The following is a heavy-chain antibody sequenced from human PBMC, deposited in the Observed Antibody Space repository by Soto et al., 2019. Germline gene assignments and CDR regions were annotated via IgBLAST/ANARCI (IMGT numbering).Heavy chain of an antibody. CDR1: GFTFSSNG. J-gene: IGHJ6*02. D-gene: IGHD6-13*01. CDR2: IWSDGSNK. V-gene: IGHV3-33*01. CDR3: ARDGSNKPGFYYGMDV. Sequence: GGSLRLSCTASGFTFSSNGMHWVRQAPGKGLEWVAVIWSDGSNKYYADSVRGRFTIFRDNSKSTLYLQMNGLRAEDTAVYYCARDGSNKPGFYYGMDVWGQGTTVTVSS.